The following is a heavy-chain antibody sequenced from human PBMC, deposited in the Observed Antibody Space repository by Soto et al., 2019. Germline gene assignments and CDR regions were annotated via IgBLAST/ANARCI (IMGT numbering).Heavy chain of an antibody. CDR1: GYTFTSYA. CDR3: ARDREQQLIRGYYYMDV. D-gene: IGHD6-13*01. CDR2: INADNANT. J-gene: IGHJ6*03. V-gene: IGHV1-3*01. Sequence: QVQLVQSGAEVKEPGASVKVSCKASGYTFTSYAMHWVRQAPGQRLEWVGRINADNANTKYSPRFQGRVTITRDTPASTAYMELSSLRSEDTAVYYCARDREQQLIRGYYYMDVWGRGTTVTVSS.